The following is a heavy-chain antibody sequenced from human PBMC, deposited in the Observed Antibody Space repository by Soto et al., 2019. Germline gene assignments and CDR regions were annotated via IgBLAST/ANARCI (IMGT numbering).Heavy chain of an antibody. J-gene: IGHJ4*02. CDR2: MNPNSGNT. CDR1: GYTFTSYD. CDR3: ATAVRGSGSYHIRY. V-gene: IGHV1-8*01. D-gene: IGHD3-10*01. Sequence: QVQLVQSGAEVKKPGASVKVSCKASGYTFTSYDINWVRQATGQGLEWMGWMNPNSGNTGYAQKFQGRVTMTRNTSISTAYIELSSLRSEDTAVYYCATAVRGSGSYHIRYWGQGTLVTVSS.